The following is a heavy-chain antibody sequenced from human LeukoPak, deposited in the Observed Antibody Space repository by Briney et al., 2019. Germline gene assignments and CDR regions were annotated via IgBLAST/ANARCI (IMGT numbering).Heavy chain of an antibody. CDR1: GGSISSYY. Sequence: SETLSLTCTVSGGSISSYYWSWIRQPPGKGLEWIGYIYYSGSTNYNPSLKSRVTISVDTSKNQFSLKLSSVTAADTAVYYCARVVITMVRGVILPSGFDPWGQGTLVTVSS. D-gene: IGHD3-10*01. J-gene: IGHJ5*02. CDR2: IYYSGST. CDR3: ARVVITMVRGVILPSGFDP. V-gene: IGHV4-59*01.